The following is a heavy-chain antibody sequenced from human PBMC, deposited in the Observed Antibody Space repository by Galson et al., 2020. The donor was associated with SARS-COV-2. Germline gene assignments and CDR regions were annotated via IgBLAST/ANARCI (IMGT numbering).Heavy chain of an antibody. D-gene: IGHD2-2*01. CDR3: AKRNELGWLGRVVLSNYNYGRGV. CDR2: INHSGST. Sequence: SETLSLTCAVSGGSFSSYYWTWIRQPPGKGLEWIGEINHSGSTNYNPSLKSRVTISVNTSKNQFSLKLSSVTAADTGVYYCAKRNELGWLGRVVLSNYNYGRGVWGQGTTVTFSS. J-gene: IGHJ6*02. V-gene: IGHV4-34*01. CDR1: GGSFSSYY.